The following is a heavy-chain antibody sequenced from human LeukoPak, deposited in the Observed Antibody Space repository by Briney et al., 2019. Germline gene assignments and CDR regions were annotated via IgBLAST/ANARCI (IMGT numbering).Heavy chain of an antibody. Sequence: GGSLRLSCAASGFTFSSYWMSWVRQAPGQGLEGVANIKQDGSEKYYVDSVKGRFTISRDNAKNSLYLQMNSLRAEDTAVYYCARGGGWSGNAFDIWGQGTMVTVSS. J-gene: IGHJ3*02. CDR3: ARGGGWSGNAFDI. D-gene: IGHD6-19*01. CDR1: GFTFSSYW. CDR2: IKQDGSEK. V-gene: IGHV3-7*01.